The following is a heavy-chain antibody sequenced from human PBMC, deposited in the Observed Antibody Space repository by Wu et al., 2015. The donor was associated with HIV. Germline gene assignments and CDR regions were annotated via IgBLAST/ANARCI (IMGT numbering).Heavy chain of an antibody. V-gene: IGHV1-2*02. Sequence: QVQLMQSGAEVKKPGASVRVSCKTSGYSFTDNYIHWVRQAPGQGLEWMGWLNPNSGGSRSPQKFQGRVTMTRDTSVSTVYLEVTRLKFDDTAIYYCTKDYGIVGSTLPEYFQHWGQGTLVTVSS. CDR1: GYSFTDNY. D-gene: IGHD1-26*01. CDR2: LNPNSGGS. CDR3: TKDYGIVGSTLPEYFQH. J-gene: IGHJ1*01.